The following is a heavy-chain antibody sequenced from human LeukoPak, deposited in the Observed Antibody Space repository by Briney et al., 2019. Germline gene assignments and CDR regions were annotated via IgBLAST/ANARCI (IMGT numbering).Heavy chain of an antibody. CDR2: IYYSGST. D-gene: IGHD6-19*01. CDR3: ASSPGVAGTI. CDR1: GGSISSSSYY. J-gene: IGHJ4*02. V-gene: IGHV4-39*01. Sequence: PSGTLSLTCTVSGGSISSSSYYWGWIRQPPGKGLEWIGSIYYSGSTYYNPSLKSRVTISVDTSKNQFSLKLSSVTAADTAVYYCASSPGVAGTIWGQGTLVTVSS.